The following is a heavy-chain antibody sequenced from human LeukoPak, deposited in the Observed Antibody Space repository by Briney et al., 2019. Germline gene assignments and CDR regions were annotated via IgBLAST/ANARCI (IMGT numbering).Heavy chain of an antibody. D-gene: IGHD6-19*01. J-gene: IGHJ6*02. CDR2: INPNSGGT. CDR1: GYTFTGYY. CDR3: ARVLAVAGHYYYYGMDV. Sequence: ASVKVSCKASGYTFTGYYMHWVRQAPGQGLEWMGWINPNSGGTNYAQKFQGRVTMTRDTSISTAYMELSRLRSDDTAVYYCARVLAVAGHYYYYGMDVWGQGTTVTVSS. V-gene: IGHV1-2*02.